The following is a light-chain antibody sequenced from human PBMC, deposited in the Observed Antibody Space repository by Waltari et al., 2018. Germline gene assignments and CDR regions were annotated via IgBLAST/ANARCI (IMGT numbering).Light chain of an antibody. V-gene: IGKV3-20*01. CDR3: QQYGSSPPYT. Sequence: EIVLTQSPGTLSLSPGERATLSCRASQSVSSSYLAWYQQKPGQAPRLLIYGASSRATCIPDRFSGSGSGTDFTLTISRLEPEDFAVDYCQQYGSSPPYTFGQGTKLEIK. J-gene: IGKJ2*01. CDR2: GAS. CDR1: QSVSSSY.